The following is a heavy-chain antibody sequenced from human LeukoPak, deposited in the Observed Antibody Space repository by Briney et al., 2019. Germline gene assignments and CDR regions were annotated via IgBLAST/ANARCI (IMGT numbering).Heavy chain of an antibody. CDR3: ATERRKVTIFGVVTQFDY. Sequence: SETLSLTCAVYGGSFSGYYWSWIRQPPGKGLEWIGEINHSGSTNYNPSLKSRITISVDTSKNQFSLKLSSVTAADTAVYYCATERRKVTIFGVVTQFDYWGQGTLVTVSS. CDR1: GGSFSGYY. J-gene: IGHJ4*02. V-gene: IGHV4-34*01. D-gene: IGHD3-3*01. CDR2: INHSGST.